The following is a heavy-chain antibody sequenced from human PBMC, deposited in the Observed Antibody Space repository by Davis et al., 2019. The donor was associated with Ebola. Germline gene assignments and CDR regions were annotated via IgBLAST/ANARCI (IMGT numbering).Heavy chain of an antibody. Sequence: SETLSLTCAVYGGSFSGYYWSWIRQPPGKGLEWIGEINHSGSTNYNPSLKSRVTISVDKSKNQFSLKLSSVTAADTAVYYCARLGTRGYSWFDPWGQGTLVTVSS. V-gene: IGHV4-34*01. CDR1: GGSFSGYY. CDR2: INHSGST. CDR3: ARLGTRGYSWFDP. D-gene: IGHD5-12*01. J-gene: IGHJ5*02.